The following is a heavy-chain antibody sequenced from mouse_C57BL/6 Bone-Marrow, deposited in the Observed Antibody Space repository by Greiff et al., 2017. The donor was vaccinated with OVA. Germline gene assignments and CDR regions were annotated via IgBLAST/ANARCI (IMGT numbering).Heavy chain of an antibody. CDR1: GYTFTSYG. Sequence: QVHVKQSGAELARPGASVKLSCKASGYTFTSYGISWVKQRTGQGLEWIGEIYPRSGNTYYNEKFKGKATLTADKSSSTAYMELRSLTSEDSAVYFCARGSTTVEDYWGQGTTLTVSS. V-gene: IGHV1-81*01. CDR2: IYPRSGNT. CDR3: ARGSTTVEDY. D-gene: IGHD1-1*01. J-gene: IGHJ2*01.